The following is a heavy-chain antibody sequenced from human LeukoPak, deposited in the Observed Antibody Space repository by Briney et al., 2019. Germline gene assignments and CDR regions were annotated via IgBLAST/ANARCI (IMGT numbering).Heavy chain of an antibody. Sequence: SVTVFCTASGGTFSSYAISWVRQAPGQGLEWMGGIIPIFGTANYAQKFQGRVTITADESTSTAYMELSSLRSEDTAVYYCARGHVDTYIDFDYWGQGTLVTVSS. CDR3: ARGHVDTYIDFDY. J-gene: IGHJ4*02. V-gene: IGHV1-69*13. D-gene: IGHD5-18*01. CDR2: IIPIFGTA. CDR1: GGTFSSYA.